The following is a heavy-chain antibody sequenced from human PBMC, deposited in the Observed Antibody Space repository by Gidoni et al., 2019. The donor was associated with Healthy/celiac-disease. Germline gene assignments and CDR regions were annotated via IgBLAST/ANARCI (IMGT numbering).Heavy chain of an antibody. Sequence: QVQLQESGPGLVKPSETLSLTCTVSGGSISSYYWSWIRQPPGKGLEWIGYIYYSGSTNYNPSLKSRVTISVDTSKNQFSLKLSSVTAADTAVYYCARIPPRRGNSGNFDYWGQGTLVTVSS. D-gene: IGHD2-21*01. CDR2: IYYSGST. CDR1: GGSISSYY. J-gene: IGHJ4*02. CDR3: ARIPPRRGNSGNFDY. V-gene: IGHV4-59*01.